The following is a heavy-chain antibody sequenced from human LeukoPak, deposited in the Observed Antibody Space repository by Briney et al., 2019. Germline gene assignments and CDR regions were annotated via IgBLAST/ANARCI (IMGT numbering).Heavy chain of an antibody. D-gene: IGHD2-8*01. CDR2: INWDSGYI. CDR1: GFTFEGCA. CDR3: AKEGSVCRDGICRYFDY. J-gene: IGHJ4*02. Sequence: GRSLRLSCAASGFTFEGCAMHWVRQAPGKGLEWVSSINWDSGYIEYADSVRGRFTISRDNAKNSLYLQMNSLKPGDTALYFCAKEGSVCRDGICRYFDYWGQGTPVTVSS. V-gene: IGHV3-9*01.